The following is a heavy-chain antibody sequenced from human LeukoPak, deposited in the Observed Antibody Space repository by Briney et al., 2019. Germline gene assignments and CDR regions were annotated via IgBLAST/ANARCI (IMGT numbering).Heavy chain of an antibody. J-gene: IGHJ4*02. CDR3: ARQIYGGKSGNLQDY. D-gene: IGHD4-23*01. V-gene: IGHV5-51*01. CDR1: GYSFTSYW. Sequence: GESLKISCKGSGYSFTSYWIGWVRQMPGKGLEWMGIIYPGDSDTRYSPSLEGQVTISADKSITTAYLQWSSLKASDTAMYYCARQIYGGKSGNLQDYWGQGTLVTVSS. CDR2: IYPGDSDT.